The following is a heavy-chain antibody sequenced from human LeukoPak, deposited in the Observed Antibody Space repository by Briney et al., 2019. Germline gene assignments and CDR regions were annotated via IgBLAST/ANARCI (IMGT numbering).Heavy chain of an antibody. CDR2: IYSGGTT. CDR3: ARDGYGNNYMDV. D-gene: IGHD1/OR15-1a*01. Sequence: GGSLRLSCAASGFSVSSNFMSWVRQAPGKGLEWVSVIYSGGTTYYADSVKGRFTISRDNSKNTQSLQMNSLRAEDTAVYYCARDGYGNNYMDVWGKGTTVTVSS. V-gene: IGHV3-53*01. J-gene: IGHJ6*03. CDR1: GFSVSSNF.